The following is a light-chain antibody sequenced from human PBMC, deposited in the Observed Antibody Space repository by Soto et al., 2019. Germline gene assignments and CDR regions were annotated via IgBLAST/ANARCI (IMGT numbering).Light chain of an antibody. CDR1: ESIARH. J-gene: IGKJ5*01. CDR2: AAS. Sequence: DIQMTQSPSSLSASVGDRVTITCRASESIARHLNWYQQKPGKAPKLLTYAASSLQNGVPSRFXGRGTGTDFTLTISKLQQEDFATYYSQETYSTLSMTFGQGTRLEIK. CDR3: QETYSTLSMT. V-gene: IGKV1-39*01.